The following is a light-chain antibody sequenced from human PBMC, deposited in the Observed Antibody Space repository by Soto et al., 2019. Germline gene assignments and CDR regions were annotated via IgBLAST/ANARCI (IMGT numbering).Light chain of an antibody. CDR3: QQYNNGPRS. CDR2: GAS. CDR1: LRVSSN. V-gene: IGKV3-15*01. Sequence: EIVMTQTPATPSVSPGERATLSCRASLRVSSNLAWYQQKPGQAPRLLIYGASNKATGIPATFSGSGSGTEFTLTISRLQSEDFPVYYCQQYNNGPRSFGQGTKLE. J-gene: IGKJ2*01.